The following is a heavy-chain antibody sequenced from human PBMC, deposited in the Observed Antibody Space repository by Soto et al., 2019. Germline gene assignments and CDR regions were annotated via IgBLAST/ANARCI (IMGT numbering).Heavy chain of an antibody. CDR2: MNPNSGNT. V-gene: IGHV1-8*01. Sequence: GXPVKVSSKASGYTFTSYDINWVRQATGQGLEWMGWMNPNSGNTGYAQKFQGRVTMTRNTSISTAYMELSSLRSEDTAVYYCARGGVAAARRGYYGMDVCGQRTTVTVSS. CDR1: GYTFTSYD. J-gene: IGHJ6*02. D-gene: IGHD6-13*01. CDR3: ARGGVAAARRGYYGMDV.